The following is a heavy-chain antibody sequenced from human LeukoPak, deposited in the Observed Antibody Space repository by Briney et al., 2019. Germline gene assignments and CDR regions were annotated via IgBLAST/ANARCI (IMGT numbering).Heavy chain of an antibody. J-gene: IGHJ4*02. CDR1: GGSISSGDYY. V-gene: IGHV4-30-4*01. D-gene: IGHD2-15*01. Sequence: SEALSLTCTVSGGSISSGDYYWSWIRQPPGKGLEWIVYIYYSGSTYYNPSLKSRVTISVDTSKNQFSLKLSSVTAADTAVYYCARGPLGSWGLYSFYFDYWGQGTLVTVSS. CDR3: ARGPLGSWGLYSFYFDY. CDR2: IYYSGST.